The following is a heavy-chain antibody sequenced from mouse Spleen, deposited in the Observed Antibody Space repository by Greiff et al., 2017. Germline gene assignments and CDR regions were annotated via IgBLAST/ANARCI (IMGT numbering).Heavy chain of an antibody. CDR1: GYSFTGYY. D-gene: IGHD1-1*01. J-gene: IGHJ1*03. V-gene: IGHV1-42*01. CDR2: INPSTGGT. Sequence: VQLQQSGPELVKPGASVKISCKASGYSFTGYYMNWVKQSPEKSLEWIGEINPSTGGTTYNQKFKAKATLTVDKSSSTAYMQLKSLTSEDSAVYYCARKGIYGSSYDWYFDVWGTGTTVTVSS. CDR3: ARKGIYGSSYDWYFDV.